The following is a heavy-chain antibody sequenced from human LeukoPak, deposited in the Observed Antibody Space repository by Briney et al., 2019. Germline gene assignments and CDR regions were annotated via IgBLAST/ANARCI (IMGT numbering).Heavy chain of an antibody. J-gene: IGHJ4*02. Sequence: KESGPTLVKPTQTLTRTCTFSGFSLSTSGVGVAWIRQPPGKALECLALIYWNDDRHYGPSLKSRLSTTKDTSKNQAVLTMTNMDPLDTGTYYCAHDSVGWDGFDYWGQGILVTVSS. CDR1: GFSLSTSGVG. V-gene: IGHV2-5*01. CDR2: IYWNDDR. D-gene: IGHD5/OR15-5a*01. CDR3: AHDSVGWDGFDY.